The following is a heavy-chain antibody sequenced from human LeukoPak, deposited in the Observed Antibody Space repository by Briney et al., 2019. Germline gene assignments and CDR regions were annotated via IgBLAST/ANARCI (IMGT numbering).Heavy chain of an antibody. CDR2: IKEDGSRK. CDR3: ARTLLYDRRDCWRHFDL. D-gene: IGHD3-22*01. Sequence: GGSLRLSCAASGFTFSSYWMTWVRQAPGKGPEWVSTIKEDGSRKYYVDSVKGRFTISRVNGENSLNLQMNSLRAEDTAVYYCARTLLYDRRDCWRHFDLWEQGTLVSVST. J-gene: IGHJ4*02. CDR1: GFTFSSYW. V-gene: IGHV3-7*04.